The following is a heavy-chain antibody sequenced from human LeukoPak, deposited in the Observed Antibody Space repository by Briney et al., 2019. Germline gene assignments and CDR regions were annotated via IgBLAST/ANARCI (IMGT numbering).Heavy chain of an antibody. CDR2: INPKSGGT. CDR1: GYTFTSYG. J-gene: IGHJ3*02. V-gene: IGHV1-2*02. CDR3: ARGGDFYDSSGYYDDAFDI. Sequence: GASVKVSCKASGYTFTSYGISWVRQAPGQGLEWMGWINPKSGGTNYAQKFQGRVTMTRDTSISTAYMELTRLRSDDTAVYYCARGGDFYDSSGYYDDAFDIWGRGTMVTVSS. D-gene: IGHD3-22*01.